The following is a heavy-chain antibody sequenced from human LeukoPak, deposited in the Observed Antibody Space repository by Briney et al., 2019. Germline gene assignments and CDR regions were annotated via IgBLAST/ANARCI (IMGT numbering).Heavy chain of an antibody. Sequence: EASVKVSCKVSGYTLTELSMHWVRQAPGKGLEWMGGFDPEDGETIYAQKFQGRVTMTEDTSTDTAYMELSSLRSEDTAVYYCATDHLGDYAIDYWGQGTLVTVSS. V-gene: IGHV1-24*01. CDR1: GYTLTELS. J-gene: IGHJ4*02. CDR3: ATDHLGDYAIDY. CDR2: FDPEDGET. D-gene: IGHD4-17*01.